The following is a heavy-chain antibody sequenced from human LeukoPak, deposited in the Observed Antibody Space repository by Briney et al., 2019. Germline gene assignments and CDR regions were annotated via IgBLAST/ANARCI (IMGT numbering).Heavy chain of an antibody. J-gene: IGHJ4*02. Sequence: GGSLRLSCAASGFTFSSYWMHWVRQAPGKGLVWVSRINSDGSSASYADSVKGRFTISRDNSKNTLYLQMNSLRAEDTAVYYCVRYRGWFGELLSLFDYWGQGTLVTVSS. CDR3: VRYRGWFGELLSLFDY. D-gene: IGHD3-10*01. CDR1: GFTFSSYW. CDR2: INSDGSSA. V-gene: IGHV3-74*01.